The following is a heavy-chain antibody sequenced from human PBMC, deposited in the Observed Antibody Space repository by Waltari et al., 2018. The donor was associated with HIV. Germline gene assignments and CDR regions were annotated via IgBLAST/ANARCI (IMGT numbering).Heavy chain of an antibody. CDR2: IWANGKKR. CDR3: ASPAGDCSGNFCYTGEIDP. CDR1: GFNVTHFA. J-gene: IGHJ2*01. Sequence: QVTLVESGGGVVQPGKSLRLSCVASGFNVTHFAMHWVRQAPGKGVRLCAIIWANGKKRFNGEPVKGRFIIYRDIPKNTIFLQMNNLKVDDTALYYCASPAGDCSGNFCYTGEIDPWGHGTQVIVSS. D-gene: IGHD6-19*01. V-gene: IGHV3-33*03.